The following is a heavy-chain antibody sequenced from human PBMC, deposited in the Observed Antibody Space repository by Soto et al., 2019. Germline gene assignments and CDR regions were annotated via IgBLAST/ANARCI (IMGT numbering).Heavy chain of an antibody. CDR2: IIPIFGTA. J-gene: IGHJ5*02. CDR3: ARELGYYDSSGYNPLTNWFDP. Sequence: GASVKVSCKASGGTFSSYAISWVRQAPGQGLEWMGGIIPIFGTANYAQKSQGRVTITADESTSTAYMELSSLRSEDTAVYYCARELGYYDSSGYNPLTNWFDPWGQGTLVTVSS. CDR1: GGTFSSYA. V-gene: IGHV1-69*13. D-gene: IGHD3-22*01.